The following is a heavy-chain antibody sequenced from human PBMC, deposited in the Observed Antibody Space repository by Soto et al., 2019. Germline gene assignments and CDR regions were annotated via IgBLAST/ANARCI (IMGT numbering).Heavy chain of an antibody. CDR1: GYSFNTYA. D-gene: IGHD1-1*01. V-gene: IGHV1-3*04. CDR2: INTANGNT. Sequence: QVQLVQSGAEVKKPGASVRVSCQASGYSFNTYAIHWVRQAPGQGLEWMGWINTANGNTEYSKKFQGRATFTRYTSATTAYMDLSSLRSEDTATYYCARRYKSPGWFDTWGQGTLVTVSS. J-gene: IGHJ5*02. CDR3: ARRYKSPGWFDT.